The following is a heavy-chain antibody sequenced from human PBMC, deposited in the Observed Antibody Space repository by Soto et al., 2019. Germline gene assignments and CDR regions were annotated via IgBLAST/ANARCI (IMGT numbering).Heavy chain of an antibody. J-gene: IGHJ4*02. CDR3: TKESNDHFSNSKGAYDD. V-gene: IGHV3-30*18. D-gene: IGHD1-7*01. CDR2: ISYDATTT. CDR1: GFTFSSFG. Sequence: GGSLRLSCAASGFTFSSFGMHWVRQAPGKGLEWVAVISYDATTTYYADSVRGRFTISRDNSKNTLYLQMSSLRAEDTAVYYCTKESNDHFSNSKGAYDDWSQGFPVTVSS.